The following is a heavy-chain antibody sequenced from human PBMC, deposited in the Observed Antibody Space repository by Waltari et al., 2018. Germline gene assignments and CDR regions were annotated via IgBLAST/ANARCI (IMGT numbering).Heavy chain of an antibody. Sequence: QVQLVQSGAEVKKPGASVKVSCKASGYTFTSYGISWVRQAPGQGLEWMGWISAYNGNTNYAPKLHGRVTMTTDPATSPAYMELRSLRSDDTAVYYCARGGGNTMIVVANFDYWGQGTLVTVSS. CDR2: ISAYNGNT. V-gene: IGHV1-18*04. CDR3: ARGGGNTMIVVANFDY. D-gene: IGHD3-22*01. J-gene: IGHJ4*02. CDR1: GYTFTSYG.